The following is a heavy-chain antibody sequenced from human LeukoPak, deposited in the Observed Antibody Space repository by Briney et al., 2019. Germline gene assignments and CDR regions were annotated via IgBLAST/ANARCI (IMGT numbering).Heavy chain of an antibody. V-gene: IGHV5-51*01. CDR3: AISESPAKADAFDI. CDR1: GYSFTSYW. D-gene: IGHD3-3*01. J-gene: IGHJ3*02. CDR2: IYPGDSDT. Sequence: GESLKISCRVSGYSFTSYWIGWVRQMPGKGLEWMGIIYPGDSDTRYSPSFQGQVTISADKSISTAYLQWSSLKASDTAMYYCAISESPAKADAFDIWGQGTMVTVSS.